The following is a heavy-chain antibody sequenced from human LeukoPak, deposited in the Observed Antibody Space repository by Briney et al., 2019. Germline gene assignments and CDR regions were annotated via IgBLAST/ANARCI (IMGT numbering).Heavy chain of an antibody. CDR2: ISGSGGST. CDR3: AKEKYSXGFADY. Sequence: GGSLRLSCAAAGFSFSTYAMTWVRQAPGKGLEWVSAISGSGGSTYYADSVKGRFTISRDNSKNTLYLQMNSLRAEDTALYYCAKEKYSXGFADYWGQGTLVTVSS. V-gene: IGHV3-23*01. CDR1: GFSFSTYA. D-gene: IGHD6-19*01. J-gene: IGHJ4*02.